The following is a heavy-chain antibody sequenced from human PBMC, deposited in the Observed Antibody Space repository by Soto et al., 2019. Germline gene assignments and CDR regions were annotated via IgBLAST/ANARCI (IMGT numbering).Heavy chain of an antibody. CDR3: ASLCSGGSCYSPAYYYYGMDV. CDR2: IYYSGST. Sequence: QVQLQESGPGLVKPSQTLSLTCTVSGGSISSGDYYWSWIRQPPGKGLEWIGYIYYSGSTYYNPSLKSRVTISVDTSKNQFSLKLSSVTAADPAVYYCASLCSGGSCYSPAYYYYGMDVWGQGTTVTVSS. V-gene: IGHV4-30-4*01. J-gene: IGHJ6*02. CDR1: GGSISSGDYY. D-gene: IGHD2-15*01.